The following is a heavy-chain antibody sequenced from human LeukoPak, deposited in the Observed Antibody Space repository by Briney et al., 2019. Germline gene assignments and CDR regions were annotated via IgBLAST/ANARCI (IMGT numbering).Heavy chain of an antibody. J-gene: IGHJ4*02. D-gene: IGHD3-22*01. CDR1: GYTFTNYA. Sequence: ASVKVSCKTSGYTFTNYAIHWVRQAPGQRFEWMGWINTGNDNTKYSQKFQGRVSITRNTSASTAYMELNNLRSEDTAVYYCARVAGFTMIVVAPLGYWGQGTLVTVSS. CDR2: INTGNDNT. CDR3: ARVAGFTMIVVAPLGY. V-gene: IGHV1-3*04.